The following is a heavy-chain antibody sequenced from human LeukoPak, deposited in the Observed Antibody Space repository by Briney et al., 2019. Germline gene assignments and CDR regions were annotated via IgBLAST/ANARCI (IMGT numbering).Heavy chain of an antibody. D-gene: IGHD4-17*01. Sequence: PGGSLRLSCAASGFTFSSYGMHWVRQAPGKGLEWVAVISYDGSNKYYADSVKGRFTISRDNSKNTLYLQMNSLRAEDTAVYYCAKDDGDNGYFQHWGQGTLVTVSS. V-gene: IGHV3-30*18. CDR1: GFTFSSYG. J-gene: IGHJ1*01. CDR2: ISYDGSNK. CDR3: AKDDGDNGYFQH.